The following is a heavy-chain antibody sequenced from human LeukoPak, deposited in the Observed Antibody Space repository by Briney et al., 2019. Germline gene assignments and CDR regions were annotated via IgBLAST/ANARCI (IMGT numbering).Heavy chain of an antibody. CDR2: ISAYNGNT. CDR1: GYTFTFFG. CDR3: ARGGMGFGLVPFDY. J-gene: IGHJ4*02. Sequence: GASVKVSCKASGYTFTFFGISWVRQAPGQGLEWMGWISAYNGNTNYAQKLQGRVTMTTDTSTSTAYMELRSLRSDDTAVYYCARGGMGFGLVPFDYGGQETLVTVSS. V-gene: IGHV1-18*01. D-gene: IGHD3-16*01.